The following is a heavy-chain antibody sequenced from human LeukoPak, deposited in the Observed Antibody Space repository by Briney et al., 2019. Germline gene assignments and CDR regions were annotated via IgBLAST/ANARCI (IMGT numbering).Heavy chain of an antibody. Sequence: ASVKVSCKASGYTFSDYDINWVRQATGQGPEWMAWMNPKSGSTGYAQKFQGRVAITMDTSITTAYMELSSLTSEDMAVYYCARGLTIFGVVIDYWGQGTPVTVSS. CDR2: MNPKSGST. CDR1: GYTFSDYD. V-gene: IGHV1-8*03. D-gene: IGHD3-3*01. CDR3: ARGLTIFGVVIDY. J-gene: IGHJ4*02.